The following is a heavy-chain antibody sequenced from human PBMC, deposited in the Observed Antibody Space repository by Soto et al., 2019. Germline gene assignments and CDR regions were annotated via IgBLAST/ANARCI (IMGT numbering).Heavy chain of an antibody. D-gene: IGHD2-15*01. CDR3: AKDKGIVVVVAATSSVSGNAFDI. Sequence: EVQLVESGGGLVQPGRSLRLSCAASGFTFDDYAMHWVRQAPGKGLEWVSGISWNSGSIGYADSVKGRFTISRDNAKNSLYLQMNSLRAEDTALYYWAKDKGIVVVVAATSSVSGNAFDIWGQGTMVTVSS. V-gene: IGHV3-9*01. CDR2: ISWNSGSI. CDR1: GFTFDDYA. J-gene: IGHJ3*02.